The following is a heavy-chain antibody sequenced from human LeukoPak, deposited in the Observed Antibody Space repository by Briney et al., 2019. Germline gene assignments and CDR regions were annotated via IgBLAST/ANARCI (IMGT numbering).Heavy chain of an antibody. CDR3: ARVLLRFLEGTIDY. V-gene: IGHV7-4-1*02. D-gene: IGHD3-3*01. J-gene: IGHJ4*02. CDR1: GYTFTNYG. Sequence: ASVHVSCKASGYTFTNYGMTWVRQAPGQGLEWMGWINTNTGNPTYAQGFTGRFVFSLDTSVSTTYLQISSLKAEDTAVYYCARVLLRFLEGTIDYWGQGALVTVSS. CDR2: INTNTGNP.